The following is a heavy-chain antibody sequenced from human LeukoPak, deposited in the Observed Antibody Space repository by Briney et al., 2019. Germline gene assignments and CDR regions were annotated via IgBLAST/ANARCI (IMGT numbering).Heavy chain of an antibody. V-gene: IGHV1-2*02. CDR1: GYTFTSNY. CDR2: INPNNGGT. Sequence: ASVKVSCKASGYTFTSNYMHWGRHPPGQGLEWMGWINPNNGGTNYAQRFQGRVTLTRDTSISTAYMELSRLRSDDTAVYYCARALYPKIGSLRGFFDYWGQGTLVTVSS. D-gene: IGHD3-22*01. CDR3: ARALYPKIGSLRGFFDY. J-gene: IGHJ4*02.